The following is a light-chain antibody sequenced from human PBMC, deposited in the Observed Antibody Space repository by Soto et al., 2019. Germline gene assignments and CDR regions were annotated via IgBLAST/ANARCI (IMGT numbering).Light chain of an antibody. Sequence: QPVLTHPASVSGSPGQWMTISFTGTISYVVGYNYVSWYQQHPGKAPKLISYEVSNLPSGVSNRFSGSKSGNTASLTISGLQAEDEADYYCSSYTSSTTLVFGTGSKVTVL. V-gene: IGLV2-14*01. J-gene: IGLJ1*01. CDR1: ISYVVGYNY. CDR2: EVS. CDR3: SSYTSSTTLV.